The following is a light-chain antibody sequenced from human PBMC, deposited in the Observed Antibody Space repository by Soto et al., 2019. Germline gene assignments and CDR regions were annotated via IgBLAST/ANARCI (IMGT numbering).Light chain of an antibody. V-gene: IGLV2-14*01. CDR3: NSRGGSRPYYV. CDR1: SSDIGAYNS. Sequence: QSVLTQPASVSGSPEQSITISCTGTSSDIGAYNSVSWYQQYPGRAPKLMIYEVSNRPSGVSARFSASKSGNTASLTISGLQAEDEADYYCNSRGGSRPYYVFGTGTKVTVL. J-gene: IGLJ1*01. CDR2: EVS.